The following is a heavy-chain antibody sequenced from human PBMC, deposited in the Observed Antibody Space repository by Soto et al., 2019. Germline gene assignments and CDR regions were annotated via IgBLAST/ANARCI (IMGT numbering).Heavy chain of an antibody. D-gene: IGHD2-15*01. V-gene: IGHV1-69*12. J-gene: IGHJ4*02. CDR3: ATLLNCSGGSCYGTGDYFDY. CDR1: GGTFSSYA. Sequence: QVQLVQSGAEVKKPGSSVKVSCKASGGTFSSYAISWVRQAPGQGLEWMGGIIPIFGTANYAQKFQGRVTITADESTSTAYMELSSLRSEDTAVYYSATLLNCSGGSCYGTGDYFDYWGQGTLVTVSS. CDR2: IIPIFGTA.